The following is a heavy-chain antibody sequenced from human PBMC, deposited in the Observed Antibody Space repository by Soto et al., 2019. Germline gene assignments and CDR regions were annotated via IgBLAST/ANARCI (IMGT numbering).Heavy chain of an antibody. J-gene: IGHJ6*02. CDR2: IKSKTDGGTT. Sequence: GGSLRLSCAASGFTFSNAWMNWVRQAPGKGLEWVGRIKSKTDGGTTDYAAPVKGRFTISRDDSKNTLYLQMNSLKTEDTAVYYCTTVQDYDSSGYYSIRAPLYYGMDVWGQGTTVTVSS. D-gene: IGHD3-22*01. V-gene: IGHV3-15*07. CDR3: TTVQDYDSSGYYSIRAPLYYGMDV. CDR1: GFTFSNAW.